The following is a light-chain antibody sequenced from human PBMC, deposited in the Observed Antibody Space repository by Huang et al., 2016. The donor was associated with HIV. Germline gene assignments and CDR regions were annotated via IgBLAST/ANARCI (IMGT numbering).Light chain of an antibody. CDR1: QTIGTY. J-gene: IGKJ3*01. CDR3: QQSHSLPPA. CDR2: GAY. V-gene: IGKV1-39*01. Sequence: DVQMTQSPSSLSASVGDRVTIACRASQTIGTYLHWYQQKPGKVPSLLIYGAYNLHSGVPARFSGSGSGTDFTLTISSLQPEDFATYDCQQSHSLPPAFGPGTIVDFE.